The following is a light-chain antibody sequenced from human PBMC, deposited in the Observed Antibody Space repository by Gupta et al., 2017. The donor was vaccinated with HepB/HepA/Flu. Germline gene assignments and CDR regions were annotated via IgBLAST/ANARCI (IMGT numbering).Light chain of an antibody. CDR2: EVS. Sequence: QSALTQPASVSGSPGQSLTISCTGTSSYVGGYNYVSWYQQHPGKAPKLMIYEVSKRPSGVSNRFSGSKSGNTASLTICGLQAEDEADYYCSSYTSSSTLVFGGGTKLTVL. CDR3: SSYTSSSTLV. CDR1: SSYVGGYNY. V-gene: IGLV2-14*01. J-gene: IGLJ3*02.